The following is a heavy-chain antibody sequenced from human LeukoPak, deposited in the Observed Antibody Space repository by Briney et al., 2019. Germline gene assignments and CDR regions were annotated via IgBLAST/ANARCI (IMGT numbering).Heavy chain of an antibody. D-gene: IGHD2/OR15-2a*01. V-gene: IGHV4-30-4*01. Sequence: KTSETLSLTCTVSGGSVSSDDHYWSWIRQPPGTGLEYIGYINYRGSAYYNPSLRSRVTMLVDTSKSQFSLKLYSMTAADTAVYYCARASNFLSGFDYWGQGTLVTVSS. CDR3: ARASNFLSGFDY. J-gene: IGHJ4*02. CDR2: INYRGSA. CDR1: GGSVSSDDHY.